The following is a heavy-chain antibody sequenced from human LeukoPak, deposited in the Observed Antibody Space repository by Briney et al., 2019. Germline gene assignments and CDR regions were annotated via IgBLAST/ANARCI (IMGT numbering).Heavy chain of an antibody. V-gene: IGHV3-7*03. CDR2: IKHDGTEK. Sequence: QSGGSLRHSCAASGFSFSSYWMAWLRQAPGKGLEWMASIKHDGTEKFYVDSVKGRFTISKDNSKNSLYLQMNSLRAEDTAVYYCAREDRSCYYYWGQGTLVTVSS. CDR3: AREDRSCYYY. CDR1: GFSFSSYW. J-gene: IGHJ4*02. D-gene: IGHD2-15*01.